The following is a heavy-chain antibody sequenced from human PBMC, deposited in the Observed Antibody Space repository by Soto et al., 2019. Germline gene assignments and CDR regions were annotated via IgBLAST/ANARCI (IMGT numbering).Heavy chain of an antibody. CDR1: GFTFSSYS. CDR3: ARGMEWATIRSFDI. Sequence: GGSLRLSCAASGFTFSSYSMNWVRQAPGKGLEWVSSISSSSSYIYYADSVKGRFTISRDNAKNSLYLQMNSLRAEDTSVYYGARGMEWATIRSFDIWGQGTMVTVSS. V-gene: IGHV3-21*01. CDR2: ISSSSSYI. D-gene: IGHD5-12*01. J-gene: IGHJ3*02.